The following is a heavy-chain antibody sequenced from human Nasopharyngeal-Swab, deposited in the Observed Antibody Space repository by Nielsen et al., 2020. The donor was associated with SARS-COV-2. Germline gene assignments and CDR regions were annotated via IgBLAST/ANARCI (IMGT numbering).Heavy chain of an antibody. CDR1: GGTFSSYA. J-gene: IGHJ4*02. V-gene: IGHV1-69*13. CDR3: AVRVLGYCSSTSCATRGYFDY. CDR2: IIPIFGTA. D-gene: IGHD2-2*01. Sequence: SMKVSCKASGGTFSSYAISWVRQAPGQGLEWMGGIIPIFGTANYAQKFQGRVTITADESTSTAYMELSSLRSEDTAVYYCAVRVLGYCSSTSCATRGYFDYWGQGTLVTVSS.